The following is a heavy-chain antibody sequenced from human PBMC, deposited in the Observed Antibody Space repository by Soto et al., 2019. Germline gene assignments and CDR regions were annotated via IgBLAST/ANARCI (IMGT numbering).Heavy chain of an antibody. D-gene: IGHD6-19*01. Sequence: GGSLRLSCAASGFTFSSYWMSWVRQAPGKGLEWVANIKQDGSEKYYVDSVKGRFTISRDNAKNSLYLQMNSLRAEDTAVYYCARDSGWSYNWFDPWGQGTLVTVSS. CDR2: IKQDGSEK. CDR3: ARDSGWSYNWFDP. V-gene: IGHV3-7*01. CDR1: GFTFSSYW. J-gene: IGHJ5*02.